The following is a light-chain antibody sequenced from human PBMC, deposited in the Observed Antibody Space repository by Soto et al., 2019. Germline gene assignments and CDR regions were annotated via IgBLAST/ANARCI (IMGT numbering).Light chain of an antibody. Sequence: IHMTQSASSLSASVGYRVTITCRASQSISSYLNWYQQKPGKAPKLLIYAASSLQSGVPSRFSGSGSGTDFNLTISSLRPEDFATYYCQQSYSSPPTFGQGTKVDIK. J-gene: IGKJ1*01. V-gene: IGKV1-39*01. CDR1: QSISSY. CDR2: AAS. CDR3: QQSYSSPPT.